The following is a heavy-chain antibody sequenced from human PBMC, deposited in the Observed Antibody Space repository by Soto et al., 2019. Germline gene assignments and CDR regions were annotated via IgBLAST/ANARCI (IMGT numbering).Heavy chain of an antibody. D-gene: IGHD7-27*01. Sequence: EVQLVESGGGLVQPGGSLRLSCVASGFTFSPYSINWVRQAPGKGLEWVSYISGTSTTIFYAESVKGRFTISRDNAKNSLFLQMNGLRAEDTAVYYCARDNVGIADHWYFDLWGRGTPVTVSS. J-gene: IGHJ2*01. CDR1: GFTFSPYS. CDR2: ISGTSTTI. CDR3: ARDNVGIADHWYFDL. V-gene: IGHV3-48*01.